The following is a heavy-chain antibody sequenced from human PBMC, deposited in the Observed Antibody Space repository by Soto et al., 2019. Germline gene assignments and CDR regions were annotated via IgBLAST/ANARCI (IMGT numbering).Heavy chain of an antibody. Sequence: ASVKVSCKASGYTFTSYGISWVRQAPGQGLEWMGWIRAYNGNTNYAQKLQGRVTMTTDTSTSTAYMELRSLTSDDTAVYYCARELCSSTSCYFDYGGQGTLVTVSS. V-gene: IGHV1-18*01. J-gene: IGHJ4*02. CDR2: IRAYNGNT. D-gene: IGHD2-2*01. CDR1: GYTFTSYG. CDR3: ARELCSSTSCYFDY.